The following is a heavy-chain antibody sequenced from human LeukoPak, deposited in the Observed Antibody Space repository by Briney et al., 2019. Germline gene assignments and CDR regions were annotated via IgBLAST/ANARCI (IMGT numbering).Heavy chain of an antibody. CDR3: ARRSSGWYRRPEAFDY. Sequence: SETLSLTCAVYGGSLSGYYWSWIRQPPGKGLEWIGEINHSGSTNYNPSLKSRVTISVDTSKNQFSLKLSSATAADTAVYYCARRSSGWYRRPEAFDYWGQGTLVTVSS. J-gene: IGHJ4*02. V-gene: IGHV4-34*01. CDR2: INHSGST. CDR1: GGSLSGYY. D-gene: IGHD6-19*01.